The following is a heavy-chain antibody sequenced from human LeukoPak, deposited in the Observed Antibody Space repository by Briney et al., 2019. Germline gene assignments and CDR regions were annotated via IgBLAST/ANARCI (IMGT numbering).Heavy chain of an antibody. V-gene: IGHV3-30*04. CDR2: ISYDGSNK. D-gene: IGHD3-3*01. CDR3: ARSPYDFSRFDY. Sequence: GGSLRLSCAASGFTFNSYAMSWVRRAPGKGLEWVAVISYDGSNKYYADSVKGRFTISRDNSKNTLYLQMNSLRAEDTAVYYCARSPYDFSRFDYWGQGTLVTVSS. CDR1: GFTFNSYA. J-gene: IGHJ4*02.